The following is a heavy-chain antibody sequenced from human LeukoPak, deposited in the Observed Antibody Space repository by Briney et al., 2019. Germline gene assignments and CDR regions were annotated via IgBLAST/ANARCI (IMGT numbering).Heavy chain of an antibody. CDR2: INPSGSST. Sequence: EASVKVSCKASGYSFTSHYMHWVRQAPGQGLEWMGLINPSGSSTLYAQKFQGRVTMTRDMSTTTDYMELSSLRSEDTAVYYCARQEMGYEWGQGTLVTVSS. D-gene: IGHD5-24*01. J-gene: IGHJ4*02. CDR3: ARQEMGYE. V-gene: IGHV1-46*01. CDR1: GYSFTSHY.